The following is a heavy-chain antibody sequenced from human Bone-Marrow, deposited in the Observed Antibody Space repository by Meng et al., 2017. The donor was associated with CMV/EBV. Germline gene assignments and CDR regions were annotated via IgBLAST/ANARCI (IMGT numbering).Heavy chain of an antibody. V-gene: IGHV4-59*01. Sequence: ETLSLTCTVSGGSISSYYWSWIRQPPGKGLEWIGYIYYSGSTNYNPSLKSRVTISVDTSKNQFSLKLSSVTAADTAVYYCARASYYDFWSGNYGMDVWGQGTTVTVSS. D-gene: IGHD3-3*01. CDR2: IYYSGST. CDR1: GGSISSYY. J-gene: IGHJ6*02. CDR3: ARASYYDFWSGNYGMDV.